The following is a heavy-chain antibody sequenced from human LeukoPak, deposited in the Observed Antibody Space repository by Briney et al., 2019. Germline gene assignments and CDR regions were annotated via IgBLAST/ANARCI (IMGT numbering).Heavy chain of an antibody. Sequence: ASVKVSRKATGYTFTGYCMHWVRQAPGQGLGRMGRFNPNSGDTNYAQKFQGRVTMSRDTSISTAYMELSRLRSDDTAVYYCARGVVSSGLLNSWGQGTLVTVSS. CDR1: GYTFTGYC. CDR2: FNPNSGDT. CDR3: ARGVVSSGLLNS. J-gene: IGHJ4*02. D-gene: IGHD6-19*01. V-gene: IGHV1-2*02.